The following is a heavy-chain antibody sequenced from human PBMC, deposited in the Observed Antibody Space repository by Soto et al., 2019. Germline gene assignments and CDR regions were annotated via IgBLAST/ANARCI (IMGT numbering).Heavy chain of an antibody. CDR1: GFTFSSYS. D-gene: IGHD2-2*01. CDR3: TRSAYMDV. Sequence: GGSLRLSCAASGFTFSSYSLNWVRQAPGKGLELVSYISSGSSTIYYADSVKGRFTISRDNAKNSLYLQMDSLRAEDTAVYYATRSAYMDVWGTGTTVTVSS. J-gene: IGHJ6*03. V-gene: IGHV3-48*01. CDR2: ISSGSSTI.